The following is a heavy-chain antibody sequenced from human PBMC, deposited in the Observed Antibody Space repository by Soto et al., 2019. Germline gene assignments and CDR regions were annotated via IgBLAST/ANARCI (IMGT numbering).Heavy chain of an antibody. V-gene: IGHV4-59*01. CDR2: IYYSGST. CDR1: GGSISSYY. CDR3: ARAGWFGELFSAFDI. J-gene: IGHJ3*02. Sequence: PSETLSLTCTVSGGSISSYYWSWIRQPPGKGLEWIGYIYYSGSTNYNPSLKSRVTISVDTSKNQFSLKLSSVTAADTAVYYCARAGWFGELFSAFDIWGQGTMVTVSS. D-gene: IGHD3-10*01.